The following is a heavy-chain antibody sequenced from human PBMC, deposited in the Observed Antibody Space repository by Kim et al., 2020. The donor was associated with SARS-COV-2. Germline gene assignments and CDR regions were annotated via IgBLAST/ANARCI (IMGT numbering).Heavy chain of an antibody. Sequence: SETLSLTCAVYGGSFSGYYWSWIRQPPGKGLEWIGEINHSGSTNYNPSLKSRVTISVDTSKNQFSLKLSSVTAADTAVYYCARGSLIQLWSLHFDYWGQGTLVTVSS. CDR2: INHSGST. D-gene: IGHD5-18*01. V-gene: IGHV4-34*01. CDR1: GGSFSGYY. J-gene: IGHJ4*02. CDR3: ARGSLIQLWSLHFDY.